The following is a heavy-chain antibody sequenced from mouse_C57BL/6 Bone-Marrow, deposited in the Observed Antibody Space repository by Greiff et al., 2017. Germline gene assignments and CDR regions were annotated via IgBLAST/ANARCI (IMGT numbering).Heavy chain of an antibody. D-gene: IGHD1-1*01. CDR3: AMIDYYGSSPWFAY. CDR1: GSTFTTYP. Sequence: QVQLQQSGAELVKPGASVKMSCKASGSTFTTYPIAWMKQNHGKSLEWIGNFHPYNDDTTYNEKFKGKATLTVEKSSSTVYLELSRLTSDDSAVYYCAMIDYYGSSPWFAYWGQGTLVTVSA. J-gene: IGHJ3*01. V-gene: IGHV1-47*01. CDR2: FHPYNDDT.